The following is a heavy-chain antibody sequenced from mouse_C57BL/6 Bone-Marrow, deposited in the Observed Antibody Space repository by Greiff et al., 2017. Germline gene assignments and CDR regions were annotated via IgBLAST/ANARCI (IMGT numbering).Heavy chain of an antibody. CDR1: GFTFSSYG. CDR2: ISSGGSYT. CDR3: AGHEDDYSNYDYYARDY. V-gene: IGHV5-6*01. D-gene: IGHD2-5*01. Sequence: EVMLVESGGDLVKPGGSLKLSCAASGFTFSSYGMSWVRQTPDKRLEWVATISSGGSYTYYPDSVKGRFTISRDNAKNTLYLQMSRLKSEDTAMYYCAGHEDDYSNYDYYARDYWGRGTSVTVSS. J-gene: IGHJ4*01.